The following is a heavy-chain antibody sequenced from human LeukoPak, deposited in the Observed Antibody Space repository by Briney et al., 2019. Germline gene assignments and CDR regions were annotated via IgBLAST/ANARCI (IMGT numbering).Heavy chain of an antibody. CDR2: INAGNGNT. Sequence: VASVKVSCKASGYTFTSYAMHWVRQAPGQRLEWMGWINAGNGNTKYSQKFQGRVTITRDTSASTAYMELSSLRSEDTAVYYCAREGLRYCSSTSCYASSPYYYYGMDVWGQGTTVTASS. CDR3: AREGLRYCSSTSCYASSPYYYYGMDV. J-gene: IGHJ6*02. D-gene: IGHD2-2*01. CDR1: GYTFTSYA. V-gene: IGHV1-3*01.